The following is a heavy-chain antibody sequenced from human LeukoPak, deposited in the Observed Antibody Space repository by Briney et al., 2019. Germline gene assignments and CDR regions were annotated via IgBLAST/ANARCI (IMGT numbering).Heavy chain of an antibody. V-gene: IGHV3-23*01. D-gene: IGHD2/OR15-2a*01. CDR3: ARRTISDFDS. J-gene: IGHJ4*02. CDR1: GFSFKTYA. Sequence: GGSLRLSCEASGFSFKTYAMNWVRQAPGKGLEWLSGISAKGNGTYYADSVKGRFVISRDNSKNTMYLQMSSLRVDDTAIYWCARRTISDFDSWGQGTQVTVSS. CDR2: ISAKGNGT.